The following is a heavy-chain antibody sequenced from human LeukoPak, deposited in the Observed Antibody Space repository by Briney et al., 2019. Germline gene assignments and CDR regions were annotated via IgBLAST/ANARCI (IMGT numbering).Heavy chain of an antibody. CDR1: GGSISSGDYY. CDR2: IYYSGST. Sequence: SETLSLTCTVSGGSISSGDYYWSWIRQPPGKGLEWIGYIYYSGSTYYNPSLKSRVTISVDTSKNQFSLKLTSVTAADTAVYYCARDCRTGGDCSWGQGTLATVSS. V-gene: IGHV4-30-4*02. D-gene: IGHD2-21*02. CDR3: ARDCRTGGDCS. J-gene: IGHJ5*02.